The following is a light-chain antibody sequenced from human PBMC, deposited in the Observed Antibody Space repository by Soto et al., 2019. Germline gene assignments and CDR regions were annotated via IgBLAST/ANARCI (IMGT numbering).Light chain of an antibody. CDR1: KNDIGVYDF. CDR3: KSYAGSNTYV. V-gene: IGLV2-8*01. CDR2: EVV. J-gene: IGLJ1*01. Sequence: QSALTQPPSASGSPGQSVTISCTGTKNDIGVYDFVSWYHHHTGKAPRLIIYEVVQRPSGVPDRFSGSKSGNTASLTVSGLQAADEADYFCKSYAGSNTYVFGSGTKRTVL.